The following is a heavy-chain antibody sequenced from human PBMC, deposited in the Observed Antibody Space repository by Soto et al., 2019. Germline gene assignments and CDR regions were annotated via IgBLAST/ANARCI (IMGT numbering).Heavy chain of an antibody. CDR3: AKAGYSSSWYGRDYYYYGMDV. V-gene: IGHV3-23*01. J-gene: IGHJ6*02. D-gene: IGHD6-13*01. Sequence: DVQLLESGGGLVQPGGSLRLSCVASAFTFSSYAMSWVRQAPGKGLEWVSAISGSGGSTYYADSVKGRFTISRDNYKNTQYLQMNSLRAEDTAVYYCAKAGYSSSWYGRDYYYYGMDVWGQGTTVTVSS. CDR1: AFTFSSYA. CDR2: ISGSGGST.